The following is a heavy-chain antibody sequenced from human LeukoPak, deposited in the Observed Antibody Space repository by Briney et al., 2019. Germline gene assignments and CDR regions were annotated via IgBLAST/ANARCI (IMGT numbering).Heavy chain of an antibody. Sequence: GRSLRLSCAASGFTFSSYAMHWVRQAPGKGLEWVALISDDGSDEYYADSVKGRFTISGDNAKNSLYLQMNSLRAEDTAVYYCARDPYSGYANWYFDLWGRGTLVTVSS. CDR2: ISDDGSDE. D-gene: IGHD5-12*01. CDR3: ARDPYSGYANWYFDL. CDR1: GFTFSSYA. J-gene: IGHJ2*01. V-gene: IGHV3-30*04.